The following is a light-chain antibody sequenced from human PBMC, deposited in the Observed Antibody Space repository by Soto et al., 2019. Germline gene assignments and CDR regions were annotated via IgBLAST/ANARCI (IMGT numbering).Light chain of an antibody. V-gene: IGKV3-15*01. CDR2: GAS. Sequence: EIVMTQSPATLSVSPGERATLSCRASQSVSSNLAWYQQKPGQAPRLLIYGASTRATGIPARFSGSGSETEFTLTISSLQSEDFAVYYCQQYNNWRRTFGQGTKVDIK. CDR1: QSVSSN. CDR3: QQYNNWRRT. J-gene: IGKJ1*01.